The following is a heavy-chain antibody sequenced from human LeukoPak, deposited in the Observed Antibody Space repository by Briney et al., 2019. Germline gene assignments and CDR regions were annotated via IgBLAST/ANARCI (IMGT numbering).Heavy chain of an antibody. V-gene: IGHV3-49*04. J-gene: IGHJ4*02. CDR1: GFTFGDYA. Sequence: GGSLRLSCTASGFTFGDYAMSWVRQAPGKGLEWVGFIRSKAYGGTTEYAASVKGRFTISRDDSKSIAYLQMNSLKTEDTAVYYCTRGTDSSGYYYSDWGQGTLVTVSS. CDR3: TRGTDSSGYYYSD. CDR2: IRSKAYGGTT. D-gene: IGHD3-22*01.